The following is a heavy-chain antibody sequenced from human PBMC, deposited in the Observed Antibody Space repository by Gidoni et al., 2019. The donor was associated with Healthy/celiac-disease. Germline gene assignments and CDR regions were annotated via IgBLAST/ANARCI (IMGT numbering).Heavy chain of an antibody. Sequence: EVQLVESGGGLVKPGGSLRLSCAASGFPFRSDGRNWVRQAPGKGLEWFSSISSSSSYIYYADSVKGRFTISRDNAKNSLYLQMNSLRAEDTAVYYCARDARYYDSSGYYSQDYWGQGTLVTVSS. CDR1: GFPFRSDG. CDR3: ARDARYYDSSGYYSQDY. J-gene: IGHJ4*02. CDR2: ISSSSSYI. D-gene: IGHD3-22*01. V-gene: IGHV3-21*01.